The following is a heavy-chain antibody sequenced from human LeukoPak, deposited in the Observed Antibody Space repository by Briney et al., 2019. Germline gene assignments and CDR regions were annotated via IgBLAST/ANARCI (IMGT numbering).Heavy chain of an antibody. CDR2: ISSSSSYI. V-gene: IGHV3-21*01. CDR1: GFTFSSYS. D-gene: IGHD2-21*02. J-gene: IGHJ4*02. CDR3: ARARVTAPYFDY. Sequence: GGSLRLSCAASGFTFSSYSMNWVCQAPGKGLEWVSSISSSSSYIYYADSVKGRFTISRDNAKNSLYLQMNSLRAEDTAVYYCARARVTAPYFDYWGQGTLVTVSS.